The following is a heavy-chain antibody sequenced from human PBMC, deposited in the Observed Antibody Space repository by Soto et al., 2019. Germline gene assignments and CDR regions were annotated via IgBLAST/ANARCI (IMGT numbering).Heavy chain of an antibody. Sequence: SETLSLTCFVSGYSITAGGYYWSWIRHHPGKGLEWIGSFYSSGSIIYNPSLRSRVSISGDTSSNQFSMSLTSVTAADTARYYCARMYSIGSGLSHPWGPRTLVTVSS. CDR3: ARMYSIGSGLSHP. J-gene: IGHJ5*02. CDR1: GYSITAGGYY. CDR2: FYSSGSI. V-gene: IGHV4-31*03. D-gene: IGHD6-19*01.